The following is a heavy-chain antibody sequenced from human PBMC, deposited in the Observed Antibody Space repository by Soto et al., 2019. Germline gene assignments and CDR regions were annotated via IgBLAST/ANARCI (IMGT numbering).Heavy chain of an antibody. CDR3: ARDLVVVPAATLVRFDP. CDR1: GYTFTSYG. CDR2: ISPYNGNT. V-gene: IGHV1-18*01. J-gene: IGHJ5*02. D-gene: IGHD2-2*01. Sequence: ASVKVSCKASGYTFTSYGISWVRQAPGQGLEWMGWISPYNGNTNYAQKLQGRVTMTTDTSTSTAYMELRSLRSDDTAVYYCARDLVVVPAATLVRFDPWGQGTLVTVSS.